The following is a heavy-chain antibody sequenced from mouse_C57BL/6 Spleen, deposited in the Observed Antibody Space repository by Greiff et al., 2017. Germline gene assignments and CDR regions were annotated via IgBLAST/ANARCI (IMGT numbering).Heavy chain of an antibody. CDR3: AREGPLLRYAMDY. Sequence: DVQLQESGPGLVKPSQSLSLTCSVTGYSITSGYYWNWIRQFPGNKLEWMGYISYDGSNNYNPSLKNRISITRDTSKNQFFLKLNSVTTEDTATYYCAREGPLLRYAMDYWGQGTSVTVSS. CDR2: ISYDGSN. J-gene: IGHJ4*01. CDR1: GYSITSGYY. V-gene: IGHV3-6*01. D-gene: IGHD1-2*01.